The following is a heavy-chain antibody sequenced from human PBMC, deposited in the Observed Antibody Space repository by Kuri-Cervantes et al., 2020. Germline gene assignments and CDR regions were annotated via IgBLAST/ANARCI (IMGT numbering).Heavy chain of an antibody. V-gene: IGHV3-23*01. CDR1: GFTFSNYE. Sequence: GGSLRLSCAVSGFTFSNYEMNWVRQAPGKGLEWVSAISGSGGSTYYADSVKGRFTISRDNSKNTLYLQMNSLRAEDTAVYYCARKFLKQWLVREFDYWGQGTLVTVSS. CDR3: ARKFLKQWLVREFDY. D-gene: IGHD6-19*01. J-gene: IGHJ4*02. CDR2: ISGSGGST.